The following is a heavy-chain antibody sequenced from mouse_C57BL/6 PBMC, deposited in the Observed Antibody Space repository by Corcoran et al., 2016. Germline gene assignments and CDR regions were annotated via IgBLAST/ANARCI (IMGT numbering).Heavy chain of an antibody. D-gene: IGHD4-1*01. J-gene: IGHJ3*01. V-gene: IGHV1-76*01. CDR3: ARSTGTFWFAY. Sequence: QVQLKQSGAELVRPGASVKLSCKASGYTFTDYYINWVKKRPGQGLEWIARIYPGSGNTYYNEKFKGKATLTAEKSSSTAYMQLSSLTSEDSAVYFCARSTGTFWFAYWGQGTLVTVSA. CDR1: GYTFTDYY. CDR2: IYPGSGNT.